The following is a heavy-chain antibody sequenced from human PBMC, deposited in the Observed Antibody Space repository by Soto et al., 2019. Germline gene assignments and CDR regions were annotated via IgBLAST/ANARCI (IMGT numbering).Heavy chain of an antibody. V-gene: IGHV3-30*18. CDR2: ISYDGSNK. J-gene: IGHJ4*02. Sequence: PGGSLRLSCAASGFAFSNYGMHWVRQAPGKGLEWVAVISYDGSNKYYADSVKGRFTISRDNSKNTLYLQMNRMRAEDTADYYYAKDLEWLVHGHCFWAQGTLVTVSS. CDR1: GFAFSNYG. CDR3: AKDLEWLVHGHCF. D-gene: IGHD6-19*01.